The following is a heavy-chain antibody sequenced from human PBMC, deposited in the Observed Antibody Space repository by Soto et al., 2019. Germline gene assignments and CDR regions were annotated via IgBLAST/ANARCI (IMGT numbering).Heavy chain of an antibody. J-gene: IGHJ4*02. Sequence: QITLKESGPTLVKPTQTLTLTCTFSRFSLSTSGVVVGWIRQPPGEALEWLAFIYWDDDKRYSPSLKSRLTITKDTSKNQVILTMTSMDPVDTATYYCTHRATVTAVDYWGPGTRVTVSS. D-gene: IGHD4-17*01. CDR1: RFSLSTSGVV. V-gene: IGHV2-5*02. CDR2: IYWDDDK. CDR3: THRATVTAVDY.